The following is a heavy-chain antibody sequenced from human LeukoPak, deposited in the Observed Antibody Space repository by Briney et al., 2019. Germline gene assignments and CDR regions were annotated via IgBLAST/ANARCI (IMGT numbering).Heavy chain of an antibody. CDR2: ISYDGSNK. D-gene: IGHD3-16*01. CDR1: GFTFSSYW. Sequence: GGSLRLSCAASGFTFSSYWMHWVRQAPGKGLEWVAVISYDGSNKYYADSVKGRFTISRDNSKNTLYLQMNSLRAEDTAVYYCARGDPGLHYDYWGQGTLVTVSS. V-gene: IGHV3-30*03. J-gene: IGHJ4*02. CDR3: ARGDPGLHYDY.